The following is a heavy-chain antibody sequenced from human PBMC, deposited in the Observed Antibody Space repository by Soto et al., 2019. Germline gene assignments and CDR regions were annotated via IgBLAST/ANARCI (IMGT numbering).Heavy chain of an antibody. V-gene: IGHV3-7*01. CDR2: IKQDGSEK. D-gene: IGHD2-15*01. CDR3: ARDWACSGGSCYSRGGDY. J-gene: IGHJ4*02. Sequence: EVQLVESGGGLVQPGGSLRLSCAASGFTFSSYWMSWVRQAPGKGLEWVAKIKQDGSEKYYVDSVKGRFTISRDNAKNSLYLQMNSLRAEDTDVYYCARDWACSGGSCYSRGGDYWGQGTLVTVSS. CDR1: GFTFSSYW.